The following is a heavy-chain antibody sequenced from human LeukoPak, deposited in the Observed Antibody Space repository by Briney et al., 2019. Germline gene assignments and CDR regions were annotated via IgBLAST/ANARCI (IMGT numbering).Heavy chain of an antibody. CDR1: GFTFSTYS. D-gene: IGHD3-22*01. J-gene: IGHJ4*02. CDR2: ISSSSNYI. Sequence: GGSLRLSCAASGFTFSTYSMNWVRQAPGKGLEWVSSISSSSNYIYYADSLKGRFTISRDNAKNSLYLQMNSLRAEDTAVYYCARDSIYYDSSGLGSWGQGTLVTVSS. CDR3: ARDSIYYDSSGLGS. V-gene: IGHV3-21*01.